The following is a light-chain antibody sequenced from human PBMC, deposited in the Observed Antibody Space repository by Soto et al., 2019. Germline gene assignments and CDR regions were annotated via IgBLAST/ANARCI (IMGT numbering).Light chain of an antibody. CDR1: QSVSSH. J-gene: IGKJ2*01. V-gene: IGKV3-15*01. CDR3: QQFHNWYT. CDR2: DAS. Sequence: EIVLTQSPVTLSVSPGDRSTLSCRASQSVSSHLAWYQEKPGQSPRLLIYDASTRATGIPARFSGSGSGTEFTLTISSLQSEDFAVYYRQQFHNWYTFGQGTRLEIK.